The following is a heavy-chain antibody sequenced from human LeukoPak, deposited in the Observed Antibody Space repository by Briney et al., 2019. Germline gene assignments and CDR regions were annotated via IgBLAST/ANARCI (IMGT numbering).Heavy chain of an antibody. CDR3: ARIGVLRYFDWPYYYMDV. Sequence: GSLRLSCAASGFTFSSYAMSWVRQAPGKGLEWVSAISGSGGSTYYADSVKGRFTISRDNSKNTLYLQMNSLRAEDTAVYYCARIGVLRYFDWPYYYMDVWGKGTTVTVSS. CDR2: ISGSGGST. D-gene: IGHD3-9*01. J-gene: IGHJ6*03. V-gene: IGHV3-23*01. CDR1: GFTFSSYA.